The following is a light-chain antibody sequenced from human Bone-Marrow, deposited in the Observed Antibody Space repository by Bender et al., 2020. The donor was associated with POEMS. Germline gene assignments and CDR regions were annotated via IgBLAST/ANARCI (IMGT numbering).Light chain of an antibody. CDR1: SSNTGSGYD. CDR3: CSSTTKYTDSV. J-gene: IGLJ1*01. V-gene: IGLV1-40*01. CDR2: GYN. Sequence: QSVLTQPPSVSGAPGQRVTISCTGSSSNTGSGYDINWYQHLPGTAPKLLIYGYNNRPSGVPDRFSGSKSGTSASLAITGLQAEDEGDYYCCSSTTKYTDSVFGTGTKVTVL.